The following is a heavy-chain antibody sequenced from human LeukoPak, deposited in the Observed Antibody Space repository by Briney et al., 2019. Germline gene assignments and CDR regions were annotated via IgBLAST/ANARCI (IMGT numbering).Heavy chain of an antibody. CDR1: GYTFTSYY. CDR2: IHPNSGGT. CDR3: ARVVVRDANNYKDY. J-gene: IGHJ4*02. Sequence: ASVKVSCKASGYTFTSYYMHWMRQAPGQGLEWMGWIHPNSGGTNYAQKFQGRVTMTRDTSISTAYLDLSRLRSDDTAVYYCARVVVRDANNYKDYWGQGTLVTVSS. D-gene: IGHD5-24*01. V-gene: IGHV1-2*02.